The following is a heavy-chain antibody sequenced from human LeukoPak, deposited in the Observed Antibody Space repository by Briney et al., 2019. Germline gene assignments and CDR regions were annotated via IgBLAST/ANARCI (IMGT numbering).Heavy chain of an antibody. CDR2: INHSGST. CDR1: GGSFSGYY. J-gene: IGHJ5*02. CDR3: ARGPRPRYCSSTRCYYWFDP. Sequence: SETLSLTCAVYGGSFSGYYWSWIRQPPGKGLEWIGEINHSGSTNYNPSLKSRVTISVDTSKNQFSLKLSSVTAADTAVYYCARGPRPRYCSSTRCYYWFDPWGQGTLVTVSS. D-gene: IGHD2-2*01. V-gene: IGHV4-34*01.